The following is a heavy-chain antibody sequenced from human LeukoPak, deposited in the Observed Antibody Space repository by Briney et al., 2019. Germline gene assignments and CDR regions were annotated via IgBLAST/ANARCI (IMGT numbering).Heavy chain of an antibody. V-gene: IGHV3-74*01. Sequence: GGSLRLSCAASGNYWMHWVRQAPGKGLVWVSHINSDGSWTSYADSVKGRFTTSKGNAKNTVYLQMNSLRAEDTAVYYCVSFYETYWGRGTLVTVSS. J-gene: IGHJ4*02. CDR3: VSFYETY. D-gene: IGHD2/OR15-2a*01. CDR1: GNYW. CDR2: INSDGSWT.